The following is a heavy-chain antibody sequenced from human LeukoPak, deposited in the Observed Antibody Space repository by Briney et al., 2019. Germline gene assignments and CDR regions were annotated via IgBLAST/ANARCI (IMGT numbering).Heavy chain of an antibody. D-gene: IGHD3-9*01. CDR3: AREGKFYDILTGYSTAANWFDP. CDR1: GYTYTTYG. CDR2: ISAYNGKT. Sequence: ASVKVSCKASGYTYTTYGLSWVRQAPGQGIEWMGWISAYNGKTSYAQKFQGRVTMTTDTSTSTAYRELRSLSSDDTAMYYCAREGKFYDILTGYSTAANWFDPWGQGTLVTVSS. J-gene: IGHJ5*02. V-gene: IGHV1-18*01.